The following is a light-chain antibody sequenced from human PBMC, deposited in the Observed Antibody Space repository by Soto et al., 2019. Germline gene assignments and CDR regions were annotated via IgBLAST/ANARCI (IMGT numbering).Light chain of an antibody. CDR2: GAS. CDR3: QQYNNWPPYT. V-gene: IGKV3-15*01. J-gene: IGKJ2*01. Sequence: EIVMTQSPATLSVSPGERATLSCRASQSVSSNLAWYQQKPGQAPGLLIYGASTRATGIPARFSGSGSGTEFTLTVSSLQSEDFAGYYCQQYNNWPPYTFGQGTKLEIK. CDR1: QSVSSN.